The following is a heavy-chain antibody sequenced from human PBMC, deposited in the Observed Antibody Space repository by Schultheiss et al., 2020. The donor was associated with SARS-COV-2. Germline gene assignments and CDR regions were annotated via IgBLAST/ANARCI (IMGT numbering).Heavy chain of an antibody. Sequence: SGPTLVKPTQTLTLTCTFSGFSLSTSGVGVGWIRQPPGKALEWLALIYWNDDERYSPSLKSRLTITKDTSKNQVVLTMTNMDPVDTATYYCAHDGVYSSGWYAKSFDYWGQGTLVTVSS. CDR3: AHDGVYSSGWYAKSFDY. D-gene: IGHD6-19*01. CDR1: GFSLSTSGVG. V-gene: IGHV2-5*01. CDR2: IYWNDDE. J-gene: IGHJ4*02.